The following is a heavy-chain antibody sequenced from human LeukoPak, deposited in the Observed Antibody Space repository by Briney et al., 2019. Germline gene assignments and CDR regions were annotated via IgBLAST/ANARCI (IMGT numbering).Heavy chain of an antibody. CDR1: GGSVSSADYY. V-gene: IGHV4-61*08. CDR2: IYYSGST. CDR3: ATSYSSGWYSFDY. J-gene: IGHJ4*02. D-gene: IGHD6-19*01. Sequence: SETLSLTCTVSGGSVSSADYYWSWIRQPPGKGLEWIAYIYYSGSTNYNPSLKSRVTISVDTSKNQFSLKLSSVTAADTAVYYCATSYSSGWYSFDYWGQGTLVTVSS.